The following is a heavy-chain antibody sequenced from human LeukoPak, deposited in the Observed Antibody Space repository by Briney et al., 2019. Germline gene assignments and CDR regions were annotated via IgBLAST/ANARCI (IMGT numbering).Heavy chain of an antibody. J-gene: IGHJ4*02. CDR1: GFSFDDYA. V-gene: IGHV3-9*01. CDR3: ARAAGHTYYFDY. Sequence: GGSLRLSCAASGFSFDDYAMQWFRQAPGKGLEWVSGISWNSGNIDCADSVKGRFTISRDNAKNSLYLQMNSLRAEDTALYYCARAAGHTYYFDYWGQGALVTVSS. CDR2: ISWNSGNI.